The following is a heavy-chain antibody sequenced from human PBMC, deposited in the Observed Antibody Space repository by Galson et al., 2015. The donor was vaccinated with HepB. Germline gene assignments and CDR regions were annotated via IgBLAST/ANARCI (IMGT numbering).Heavy chain of an antibody. J-gene: IGHJ4*02. CDR1: GFTFSSYS. Sequence: SLRLSCAASGFTFSSYSMHWVRQAPGKGLDWVAVISHDGRNIYDADSVEGRFIISRDNSRHTLYLQMNSLRAEDTALYYCVVSSMVRGVSPVREIDHWGQGTLVTVSS. D-gene: IGHD3-10*01. CDR2: ISHDGRNI. V-gene: IGHV3-30*04. CDR3: VVSSMVRGVSPVREIDH.